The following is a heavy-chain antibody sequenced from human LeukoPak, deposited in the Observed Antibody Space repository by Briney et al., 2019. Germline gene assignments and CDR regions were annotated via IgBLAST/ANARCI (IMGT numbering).Heavy chain of an antibody. V-gene: IGHV3-48*03. CDR1: GFTFSSYE. Sequence: GGSLRLSCAASGFTFSSYELNWVRQAPGKGLEWVSYISSSGSTIYYADSVKGRFTISRDNAKNSLYLQMNSLRAEDTAVYYCARVTPERYYYYYYMDVWGKGTTVTVSS. J-gene: IGHJ6*03. D-gene: IGHD4-23*01. CDR2: ISSSGSTI. CDR3: ARVTPERYYYYYYMDV.